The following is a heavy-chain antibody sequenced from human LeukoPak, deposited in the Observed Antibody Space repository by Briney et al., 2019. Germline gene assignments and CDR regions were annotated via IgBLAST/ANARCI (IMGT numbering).Heavy chain of an antibody. CDR1: GGSISSYY. CDR2: IYTSGST. V-gene: IGHV4-4*07. D-gene: IGHD3-22*01. Sequence: SETLSLTCTVSGGSISSYYWSWIRQPAGKGLEWIGRIYTSGSTDYNPSLKSRVTMSVDTSKNQFSLKLSSVTAADTAVYYCARGGRGYYDSSGYPTPTGFDYWGQGTLVTVSS. CDR3: ARGGRGYYDSSGYPTPTGFDY. J-gene: IGHJ4*02.